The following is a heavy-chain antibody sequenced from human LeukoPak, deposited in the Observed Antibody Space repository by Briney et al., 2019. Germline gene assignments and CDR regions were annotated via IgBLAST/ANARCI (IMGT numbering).Heavy chain of an antibody. CDR2: IYSGGAT. J-gene: IGHJ5*02. Sequence: GGSLRLSCAASGFNVSSNYMSWVRQAPGKGLEWVSIIYSGGATYYADSVTGRFTISRDNSKNTLCLQMNNLRAEDTAVYYCARVGWDDFWGGHVSWGQGTLVTVSS. CDR3: ARVGWDDFWGGHVS. CDR1: GFNVSSNY. V-gene: IGHV3-53*01. D-gene: IGHD3-3*01.